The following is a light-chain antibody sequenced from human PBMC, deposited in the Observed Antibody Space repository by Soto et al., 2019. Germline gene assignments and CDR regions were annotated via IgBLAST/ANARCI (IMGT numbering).Light chain of an antibody. CDR1: SSDVGGYKY. CDR2: EVS. J-gene: IGLJ1*01. Sequence: QSALTQPPSASGSPGQSVTISCTGTSSDVGGYKYVAWYQQHPGKAPKLMIYEVSKRPSGVPDRFSGSKSGNTASLTVSGLQTEDEADYYCSSYAGSNNFVFGTGPKLTVL. V-gene: IGLV2-8*01. CDR3: SSYAGSNNFV.